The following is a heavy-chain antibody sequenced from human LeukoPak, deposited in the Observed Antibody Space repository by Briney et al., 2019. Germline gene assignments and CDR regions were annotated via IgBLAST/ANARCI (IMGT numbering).Heavy chain of an antibody. CDR1: GYTFTGYY. D-gene: IGHD1-26*01. CDR3: ASALVGAEAFDI. Sequence: ASVKVSCKASGYTFTGYYMHWVRQAPGQGLEWMGWINPNSGGTNYAQKFQGWVTMTRDTPISTAYMELSRLRSDDTAVYYCASALVGAEAFDIWGQGTMVTVSS. V-gene: IGHV1-2*04. J-gene: IGHJ3*02. CDR2: INPNSGGT.